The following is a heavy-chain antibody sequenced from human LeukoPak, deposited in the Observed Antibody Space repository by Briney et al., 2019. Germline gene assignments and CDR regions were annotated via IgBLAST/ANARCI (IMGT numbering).Heavy chain of an antibody. CDR1: GFXFSSYE. CDR3: ARSYCSGGSCYSYYYYYGMDV. J-gene: IGHJ6*02. D-gene: IGHD2-15*01. CDR2: ISSSGSTI. Sequence: GGPLRLSCAASGFXFSSYEMNWVRQAPGKGLEWVSYISSSGSTIYYADSVKGRFTISRDNSKNTLYLQMNSLRAEDTAVYYCARSYCSGGSCYSYYYYYGMDVWGQGTTVTVSS. V-gene: IGHV3-48*03.